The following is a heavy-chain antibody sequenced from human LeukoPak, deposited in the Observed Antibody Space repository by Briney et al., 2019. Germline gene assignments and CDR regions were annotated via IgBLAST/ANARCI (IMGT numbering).Heavy chain of an antibody. D-gene: IGHD4-4*01. CDR1: GGSFSGYY. J-gene: IGHJ5*02. Sequence: SETLSLTCAVYGGSFSGYYWSWIRQPPGKGLEWIGEINHSGSTNYNPSLKSRVTISVDTSKNQFSLKLSSVTAADTAVYYCARAPDYTNWFDPWGQGTLSPSPQ. CDR2: INHSGST. V-gene: IGHV4-34*01. CDR3: ARAPDYTNWFDP.